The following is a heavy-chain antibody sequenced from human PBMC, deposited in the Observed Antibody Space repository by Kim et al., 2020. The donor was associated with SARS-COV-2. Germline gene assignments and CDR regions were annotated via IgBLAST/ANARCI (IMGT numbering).Heavy chain of an antibody. J-gene: IGHJ6*02. D-gene: IGHD1-1*01. CDR3: ARAWKGGYYYYGMDV. Sequence: PALNSRVTISVDTSKNQFSRKLSSVTAAGTAVYYCARAWKGGYYYYGMDVWGQGTTVTVSS. V-gene: IGHV4-34*13.